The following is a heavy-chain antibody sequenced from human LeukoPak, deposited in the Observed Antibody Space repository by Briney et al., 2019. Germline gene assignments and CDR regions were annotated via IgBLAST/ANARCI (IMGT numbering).Heavy chain of an antibody. D-gene: IGHD3-10*01. CDR2: IGSSGSIT. CDR1: GFTLSSHN. V-gene: IGHV3-48*01. CDR3: ARPGITAFDI. J-gene: IGHJ3*02. Sequence: GGSLRLSCEASGFTLSSHNINWVRQAPGKGLEWVSHIGSSGSITYYGDSVKGRITISRDNAKNSVSLYMNSLRAEDSAVYYCARPGITAFDIWGQGTMVTVSS.